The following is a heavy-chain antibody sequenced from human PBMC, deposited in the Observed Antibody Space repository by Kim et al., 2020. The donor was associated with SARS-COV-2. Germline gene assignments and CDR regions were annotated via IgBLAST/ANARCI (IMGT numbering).Heavy chain of an antibody. Sequence: ASVKVSCKASGYTFTSYAMHWVRQAPGQRLEWMGWINAGNGNTKYSQKFQGRVTITRDTSASTAYMELSSLRSEDTAVYYCAVLLWFGELSAPLGNYGMDVWGQETTVTVSS. CDR2: INAGNGNT. CDR1: GYTFTSYA. D-gene: IGHD3-10*01. CDR3: AVLLWFGELSAPLGNYGMDV. J-gene: IGHJ6*02. V-gene: IGHV1-3*01.